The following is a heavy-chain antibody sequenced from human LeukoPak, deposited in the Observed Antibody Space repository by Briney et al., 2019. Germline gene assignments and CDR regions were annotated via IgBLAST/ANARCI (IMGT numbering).Heavy chain of an antibody. J-gene: IGHJ4*02. CDR2: ISGSGGNT. CDR3: ARALTHRYSSSWYGAL. Sequence: GGSLRLSCAASGFIFSGYAMTWVRQAPGKGLEWVSTISGSGGNTYYADSVKGRFTISRDNAKNSLYLQMNSLRAEDTAVYYCARALTHRYSSSWYGALWGQGTLVTVSS. D-gene: IGHD6-13*01. CDR1: GFIFSGYA. V-gene: IGHV3-23*01.